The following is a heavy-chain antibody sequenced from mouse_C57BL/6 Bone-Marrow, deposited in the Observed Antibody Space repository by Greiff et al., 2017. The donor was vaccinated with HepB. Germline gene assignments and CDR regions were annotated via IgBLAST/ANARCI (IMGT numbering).Heavy chain of an antibody. CDR1: GYTFTSYW. CDR2: IYPGSGST. V-gene: IGHV1-55*01. D-gene: IGHD1-2*01. Sequence: QVQLQQPGAELVKPGASVKMSCKASGYTFTSYWITWVRRRPGQGLEWIGDIYPGSGSTNYNEKFKSKATLTVDTSSSTAYMQLSSLTSEDSAVYYCARSHYPYYFGCWGQGTTLAVSS. CDR3: ARSHYPYYFGC. J-gene: IGHJ2*01.